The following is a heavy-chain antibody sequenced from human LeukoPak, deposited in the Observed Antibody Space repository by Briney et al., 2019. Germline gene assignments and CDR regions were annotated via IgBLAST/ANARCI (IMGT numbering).Heavy chain of an antibody. CDR3: ARGLRIIRDAFDI. Sequence: ASVKVSCKASGGTFSSYAISWVRQAPGQGLEWMGGIIPIFGTANYAQKFQGRVTITADESTSTAYMELSSLRSEDTAVYYCARGLRIIRDAFDIWGQGTMVTVSS. J-gene: IGHJ3*02. D-gene: IGHD3-3*01. V-gene: IGHV1-69*13. CDR1: GGTFSSYA. CDR2: IIPIFGTA.